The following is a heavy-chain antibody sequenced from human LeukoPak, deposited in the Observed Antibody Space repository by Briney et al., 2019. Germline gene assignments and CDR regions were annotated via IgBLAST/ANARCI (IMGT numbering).Heavy chain of an antibody. J-gene: IGHJ1*01. CDR3: ARGGRGYSSRSYFQH. CDR2: INHSGST. CDR1: GGSFSGYY. Sequence: PSETLSLTCAVYGGSFSGYYWSWIRQPPGKGLEWIGEINHSGSTNYNPSLKSRVTISVDTSKNQFSLKLSSVTAADTAVYYCARGGRGYSSRSYFQHWGQGTLVTVSS. V-gene: IGHV4-34*01. D-gene: IGHD6-13*01.